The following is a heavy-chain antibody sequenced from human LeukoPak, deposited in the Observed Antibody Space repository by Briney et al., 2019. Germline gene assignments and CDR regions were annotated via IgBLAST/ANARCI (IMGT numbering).Heavy chain of an antibody. V-gene: IGHV4-59*01. CDR2: IHSGGRT. J-gene: IGHJ4*02. CDR1: GGSINSYY. CDR3: ARGISAISGENFDY. Sequence: SEALSLTCSVSGGSINSYYWNWIRQPPGKGLEWIGYIHSGGRTKYNPSLQSRVTISIDTSKNQFSLNLNSVTASDTAVYYCARGISAISGENFDYWGQGTLVTVSS. D-gene: IGHD3-3*02.